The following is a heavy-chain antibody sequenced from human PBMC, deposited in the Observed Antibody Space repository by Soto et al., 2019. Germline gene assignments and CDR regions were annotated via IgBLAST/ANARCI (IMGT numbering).Heavy chain of an antibody. D-gene: IGHD3-10*01. CDR3: ATSYGSGHRAFDY. CDR1: GVAFSFYT. Sequence: QVQLVQSGAEVKKPGSSVRVSSKASGVAFSFYTINWVRQAPGLGLEWMGRINPILTMSNYAQKFQGRVTFTADKVTSTSYMILSSLRSEDTAMYFCATSYGSGHRAFDYWGQGALVTVSS. V-gene: IGHV1-69*02. J-gene: IGHJ4*02. CDR2: INPILTMS.